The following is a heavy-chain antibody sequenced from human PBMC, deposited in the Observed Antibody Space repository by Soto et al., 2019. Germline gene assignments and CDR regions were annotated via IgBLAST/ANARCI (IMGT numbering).Heavy chain of an antibody. J-gene: IGHJ4*02. D-gene: IGHD3-22*01. CDR1: GYTFTGYY. V-gene: IGHV1-2*02. Sequence: QVQLVQSGAEVKKPGASVKVSCKASGYTFTGYYMHWVRQAPGQGLEWMGWINPNSGGTNYAQKFQGRVTMTRDKSISTAYMELSWLRSDDTAVYYCAIGRGYYYDSSGYSFDYWGQGTLVTVSS. CDR2: INPNSGGT. CDR3: AIGRGYYYDSSGYSFDY.